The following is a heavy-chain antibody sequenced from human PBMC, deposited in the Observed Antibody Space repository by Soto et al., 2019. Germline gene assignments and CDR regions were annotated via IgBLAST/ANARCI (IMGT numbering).Heavy chain of an antibody. V-gene: IGHV1-18*01. CDR2: ISAYNGNT. CDR1: GYTFTSYG. D-gene: IGHD2-2*01. CDR3: ARDRELTGYCISTSCSPFDY. Sequence: ASVKVSCKASGYTFTSYGISWVRQAPGQGLEWMGWISAYNGNTNYAQKLQGRVTMTTDTSTSTAYMELRSLRSDDTAVYYCARDRELTGYCISTSCSPFDYWGQGTLVTVSS. J-gene: IGHJ4*02.